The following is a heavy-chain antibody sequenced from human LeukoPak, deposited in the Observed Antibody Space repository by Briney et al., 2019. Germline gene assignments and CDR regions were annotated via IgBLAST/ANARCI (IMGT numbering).Heavy chain of an antibody. CDR3: ASRGYYGSGSRYWYFDL. D-gene: IGHD3-10*01. Sequence: PSETLSLTCTVSGGSISSYYWSWIRQPPGKGLEWIGYIYYSGSTNYNPSLKSRVTISVDTSKNQFSLKLSSVTAADTAVYYCASRGYYGSGSRYWYFDLWGRGTLVTVSS. J-gene: IGHJ2*01. CDR1: GGSISSYY. V-gene: IGHV4-59*08. CDR2: IYYSGST.